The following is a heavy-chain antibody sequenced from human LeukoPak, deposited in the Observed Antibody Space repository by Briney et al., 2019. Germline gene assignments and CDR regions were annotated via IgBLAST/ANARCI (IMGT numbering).Heavy chain of an antibody. CDR1: GGSISSYY. D-gene: IGHD3-3*01. CDR2: IYTSGSI. V-gene: IGHV4-4*09. CDR3: ARRVYDFWSGYPYYYYYMDV. Sequence: SETLSLTCTVSGGSISSYYWSWLRQPPGKGLEWIGYIYTSGSINYNPSLKSRVTMSVDTSKNPFSLKLSSVTAADTPVYYCARRVYDFWSGYPYYYYYMDVWGKGTTVTVSS. J-gene: IGHJ6*03.